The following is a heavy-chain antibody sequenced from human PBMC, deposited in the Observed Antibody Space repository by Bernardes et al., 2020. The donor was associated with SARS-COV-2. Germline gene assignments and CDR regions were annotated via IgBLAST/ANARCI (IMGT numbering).Heavy chain of an antibody. Sequence: ASVKVSCKVSGYTLTELSMHWVRQAPGKGLEWMGGFDPEDGETIYAQKFQGRVTMTEDTSTDTAYMELSSLRSEDTAVYYCATDPLGYYDSSGYYYVNDYWGQGTLVTVSS. J-gene: IGHJ4*02. CDR2: FDPEDGET. V-gene: IGHV1-24*01. CDR1: GYTLTELS. D-gene: IGHD3-22*01. CDR3: ATDPLGYYDSSGYYYVNDY.